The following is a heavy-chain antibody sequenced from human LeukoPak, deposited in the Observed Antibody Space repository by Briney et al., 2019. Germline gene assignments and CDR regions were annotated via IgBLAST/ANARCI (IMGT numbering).Heavy chain of an antibody. CDR3: ARSMSGRHHMDV. CDR2: INHSGST. Sequence: PSETLSLTCAVYGGSFSGYYWSLIRQPPGKGLEWIGEINHSGSTNYNPSLKSRVTISVDTSKNQFSLKLSSVTAAAPAVYYCARSMSGRHHMDVWGKGTTVTVSS. J-gene: IGHJ6*03. CDR1: GGSFSGYY. V-gene: IGHV4-34*01. D-gene: IGHD3-3*01.